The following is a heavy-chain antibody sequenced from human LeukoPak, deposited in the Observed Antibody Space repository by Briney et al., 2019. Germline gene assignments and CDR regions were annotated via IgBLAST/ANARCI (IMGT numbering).Heavy chain of an antibody. CDR2: INHSGST. V-gene: IGHV4-34*01. D-gene: IGHD3-10*01. CDR3: ARLSMVRGVPRFDY. Sequence: SETLSLTCAVYGGSFSGYYWSWIRQPPGKGLEWIGEINHSGSTNYNPSLKSRVTISVDTSKNQFSLKLSSVTAADTAVYYCARLSMVRGVPRFDYWGQGTLVTVSS. CDR1: GGSFSGYY. J-gene: IGHJ4*02.